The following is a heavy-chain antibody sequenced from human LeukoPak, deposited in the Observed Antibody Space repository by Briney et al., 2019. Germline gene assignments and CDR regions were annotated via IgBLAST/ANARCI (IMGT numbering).Heavy chain of an antibody. CDR3: ARSSGNYSRALDY. V-gene: IGHV4-59*12. Sequence: SETLSLTCTVSGGSISTYYWSWIRQPPGKGLEWIGYIYYSGSTNYNPSLKSRVTMSVDTSKNQFSLKLSSVTAADTAVYYCARSSGNYSRALDYWGQGTLVTVSS. CDR1: GGSISTYY. D-gene: IGHD1-26*01. J-gene: IGHJ4*02. CDR2: IYYSGST.